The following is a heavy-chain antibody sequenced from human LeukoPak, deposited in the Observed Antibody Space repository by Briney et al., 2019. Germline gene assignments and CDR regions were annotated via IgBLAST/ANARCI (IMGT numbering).Heavy chain of an antibody. D-gene: IGHD3-16*02. J-gene: IGHJ4*02. Sequence: GASVKVSCKASGYTFTGYYMHWVRQAPGQGLEWMGWINPNSGGTNYAQKFQGWVTMTRDTSISTAYMELSRLRSDDTAVYYCAKTGILITFEGVVGNQPFDSWGQGTLVTVSS. CDR3: AKTGILITFEGVVGNQPFDS. V-gene: IGHV1-2*04. CDR2: INPNSGGT. CDR1: GYTFTGYY.